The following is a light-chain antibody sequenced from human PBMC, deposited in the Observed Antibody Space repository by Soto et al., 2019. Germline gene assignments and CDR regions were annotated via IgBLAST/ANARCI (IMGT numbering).Light chain of an antibody. CDR2: GVT. J-gene: IGLJ1*01. Sequence: QSVLTQPTSVSGSPGQSITISCTGNHNDIGTYDYVSWYQQHPGRAPRLLIHGVTTRPSGISGRFSASKSGLTASLTISGPQPEDEADYYCSSFTSNRIYVFGPGTNVTVL. CDR1: HNDIGTYDY. CDR3: SSFTSNRIYV. V-gene: IGLV2-14*03.